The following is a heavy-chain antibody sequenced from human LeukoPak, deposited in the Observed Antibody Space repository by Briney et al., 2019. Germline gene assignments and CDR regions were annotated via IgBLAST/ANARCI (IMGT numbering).Heavy chain of an antibody. CDR2: INGDGRNI. D-gene: IGHD1-26*01. J-gene: IGHJ3*02. V-gene: IGHV3-74*01. Sequence: GGSLRLSCVASGFTFSSYWMHWVRQDPRKGLVWVSRINGDGRNINYADSVRGRFTISRDNAKNSLYLEMSSLRAEDTAVYYCASDPPWENDAFDIWGQGTMVTVSS. CDR3: ASDPPWENDAFDI. CDR1: GFTFSSYW.